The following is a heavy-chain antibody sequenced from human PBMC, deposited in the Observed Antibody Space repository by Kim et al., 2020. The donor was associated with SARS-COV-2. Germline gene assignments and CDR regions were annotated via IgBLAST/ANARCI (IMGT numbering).Heavy chain of an antibody. Sequence: SETLSLTCTVSGGSIRSSSYYWGWIRQPPGKGLEWIGSIYYSGSTYYNPFLKSRVTISVDTSKNQFSLKLSSVTAADTAVYYCARLPTVVVTATTREGAFDIWGQGTMVTVSS. V-gene: IGHV4-39*01. CDR3: ARLPTVVVTATTREGAFDI. CDR1: GGSIRSSSYY. D-gene: IGHD2-21*02. J-gene: IGHJ3*02. CDR2: IYYSGST.